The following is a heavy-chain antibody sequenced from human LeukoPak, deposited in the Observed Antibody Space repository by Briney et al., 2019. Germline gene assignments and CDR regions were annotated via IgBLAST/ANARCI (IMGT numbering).Heavy chain of an antibody. CDR2: INSDGSST. Sequence: GGSLRLSXAASGFTFSSYWMHWVRQAPGKGLVWVSRINSDGSSTSYADSVKGRFTISRDNAKNTLYLQMNSLRAEDTAVYYCARVGSHSSSWLRNYYYYMDVWGKGTTVTVSS. J-gene: IGHJ6*03. CDR1: GFTFSSYW. D-gene: IGHD6-13*01. CDR3: ARVGSHSSSWLRNYYYYMDV. V-gene: IGHV3-74*01.